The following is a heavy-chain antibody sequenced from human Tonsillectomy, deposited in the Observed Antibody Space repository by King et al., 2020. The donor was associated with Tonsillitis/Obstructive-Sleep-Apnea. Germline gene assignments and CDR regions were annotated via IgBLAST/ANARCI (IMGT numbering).Heavy chain of an antibody. D-gene: IGHD3-3*01. J-gene: IGHJ6*02. Sequence: QLVQSGGGVVQPGRALRLSCAASDFTFSNYAMHWVRQAPGKGLEWVAVLAYDGSNKYYADSVKGRFTISRDNSKNTLYLQMNSLRAEDTAVYYCARDITSFGVAASLDVWGEGTTVTVSS. V-gene: IGHV3-30*04. CDR1: DFTFSNYA. CDR3: ARDITSFGVAASLDV. CDR2: LAYDGSNK.